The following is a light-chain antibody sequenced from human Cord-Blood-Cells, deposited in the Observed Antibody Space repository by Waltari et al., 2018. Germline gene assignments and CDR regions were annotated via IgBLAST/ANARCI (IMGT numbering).Light chain of an antibody. CDR2: RNK. Sequence: QSVLTQPPSASGTPGQRVTISCSGSSSNIGSKYVYWYQQLPGTAPKILIYRNKPRPSRFPHLFSGSASGTSASLAVRGLRSEDEADYYCAAWDDSLRGYVFGTGTKFTVL. J-gene: IGLJ1*01. V-gene: IGLV1-47*01. CDR3: AAWDDSLRGYV. CDR1: SSNIGSKY.